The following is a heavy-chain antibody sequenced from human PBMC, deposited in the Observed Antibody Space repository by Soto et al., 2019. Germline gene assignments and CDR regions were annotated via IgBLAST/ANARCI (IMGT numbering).Heavy chain of an antibody. CDR1: AFTFKNHW. J-gene: IGHJ4*02. V-gene: IGHV3-74*01. D-gene: IGHD3-22*01. CDR2: INGDGSFT. CDR3: AREIHDDYDSSRFPH. Sequence: GGSLRLACAASAFTFKNHWMHWVRQVPGKGPVWVSRINGDGSFTSYADAVKGRFTISRDNAKNTLSLQMNSLRAEDTAVYYFAREIHDDYDSSRFPHWAQGTLVTVSS.